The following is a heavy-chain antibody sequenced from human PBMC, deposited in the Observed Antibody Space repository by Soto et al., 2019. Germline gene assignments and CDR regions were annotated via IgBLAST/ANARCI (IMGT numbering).Heavy chain of an antibody. V-gene: IGHV1-18*01. J-gene: IGHJ4*02. CDR2: ISAYNGNT. Sequence: ASVKVSCKASGYTFTSYGISWVRQAPGQGFEWMGWISAYNGNTNYAQKLQGRVTMTTDTSTSTAYMELRSLRSDDTAVYYCARLKDYYDSSGDYYFDYWGQGTLVTVSS. D-gene: IGHD3-22*01. CDR3: ARLKDYYDSSGDYYFDY. CDR1: GYTFTSYG.